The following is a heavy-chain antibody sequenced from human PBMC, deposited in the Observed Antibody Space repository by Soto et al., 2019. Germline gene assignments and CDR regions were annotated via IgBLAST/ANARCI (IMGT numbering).Heavy chain of an antibody. J-gene: IGHJ5*02. CDR3: ARIYCTTTTCDSWFDP. Sequence: GESLKISCTGFGYTFTTFWISWVRRMPGKGLEWMGRIDPGDTYATYSPAFQGHVTISADKATSTAYLQWSSLKASDTAMHFCARIYCTTTTCDSWFDPWGQGTLVTVSS. D-gene: IGHD2-2*01. V-gene: IGHV5-10-1*01. CDR1: GYTFTTFW. CDR2: IDPGDTYA.